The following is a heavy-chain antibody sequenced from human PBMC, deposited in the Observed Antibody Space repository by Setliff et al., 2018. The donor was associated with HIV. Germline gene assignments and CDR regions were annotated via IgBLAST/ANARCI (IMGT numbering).Heavy chain of an antibody. CDR3: ARDPAGTESGGDDY. J-gene: IGHJ4*02. Sequence: SETLSLTCTVSGGSISISDWSWIRQPPGKGLEWIGCIYTSGNTNYDPSLKSRVTISIDMSNNQFSLTMNSVTAADTAFYYCARDPAGTESGGDDYWGQGTLVTVS. CDR1: GGSISISD. CDR2: IYTSGNT. V-gene: IGHV4-4*09. D-gene: IGHD3-16*01.